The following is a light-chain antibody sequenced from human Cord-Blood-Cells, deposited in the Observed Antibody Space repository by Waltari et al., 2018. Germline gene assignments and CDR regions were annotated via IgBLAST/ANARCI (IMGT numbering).Light chain of an antibody. Sequence: EIVLTQSPGTLSLSPGERDTLSCRARQSVSSSYLAWYQQKPGQAPRLLIYGTSSRATGIPDSFSGSGSGTDFTLTISRLEPEDCAVYYCQQYGSSPYTFGQGTKLEI. J-gene: IGKJ2*01. CDR3: QQYGSSPYT. CDR1: QSVSSSY. CDR2: GTS. V-gene: IGKV3-20*01.